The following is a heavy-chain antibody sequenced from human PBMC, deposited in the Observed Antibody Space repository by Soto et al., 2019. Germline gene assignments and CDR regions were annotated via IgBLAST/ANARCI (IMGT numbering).Heavy chain of an antibody. D-gene: IGHD6-19*01. CDR2: IWYDGSNK. CDR1: GFTFSSYG. Sequence: QVQLVESGGGVVQPGRSLRLSCAASGFTFSSYGMHWVRQAPGKGLEWVAVIWYDGSNKYYADSVKGRFTISRDNSKNTLYLQMNSLRAEDTAVYYCARDRGIAVAGTGYYGMDVWVQGTTVTVSS. V-gene: IGHV3-33*01. J-gene: IGHJ6*02. CDR3: ARDRGIAVAGTGYYGMDV.